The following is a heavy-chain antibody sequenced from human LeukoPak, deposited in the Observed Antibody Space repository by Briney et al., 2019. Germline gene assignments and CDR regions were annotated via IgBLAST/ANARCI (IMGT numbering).Heavy chain of an antibody. V-gene: IGHV3-7*01. CDR1: GFTFSSYW. Sequence: GGSLRLSCAASGFTFSSYWMSWVRQAPGKGLEWVANIKQDGSEKYYVDSVKGRFTISRDNAKNSLYLQMNSLRAEDTAVYYCARDPRYSSGWYHDYWGQGTLVTVSS. CDR3: ARDPRYSSGWYHDY. CDR2: IKQDGSEK. D-gene: IGHD6-19*01. J-gene: IGHJ4*02.